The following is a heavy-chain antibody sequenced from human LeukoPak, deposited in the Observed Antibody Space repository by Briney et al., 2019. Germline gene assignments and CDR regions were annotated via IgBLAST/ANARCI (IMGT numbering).Heavy chain of an antibody. CDR3: ARDGELDPDYYYYMDV. CDR1: GYTFTGYY. V-gene: IGHV1-2*02. J-gene: IGHJ6*03. Sequence: GASVKVSCKASGYTFTGYYMHWVRQAPGQGLEWMGWINPNSGGTNYAQKFQGRVTMTRDTSISTAYMEPSRLRSDDTAVYYCARDGELDPDYYYYMDVWGKGTTVTVSS. CDR2: INPNSGGT. D-gene: IGHD1-26*01.